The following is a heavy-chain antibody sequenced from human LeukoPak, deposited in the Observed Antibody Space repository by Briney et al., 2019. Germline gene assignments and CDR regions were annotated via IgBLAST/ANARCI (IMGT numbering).Heavy chain of an antibody. CDR1: GFTFDDYA. CDR3: AKGAAAGLNYYFDY. D-gene: IGHD6-13*01. J-gene: IGHJ4*02. CDR2: ISWNSGSI. V-gene: IGHV3-9*03. Sequence: GGSLRLSCAASGFTFDDYAMHWVRQAPGKGLEWVSGISWNSGSIGYADSVKGRFTISRDNAKNSLYLQMNSLRAEDMALYNCAKGAAAGLNYYFDYWGQGTLVTVSS.